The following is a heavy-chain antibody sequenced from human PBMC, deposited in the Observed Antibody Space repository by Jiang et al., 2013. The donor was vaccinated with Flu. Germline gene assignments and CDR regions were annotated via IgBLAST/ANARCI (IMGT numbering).Heavy chain of an antibody. CDR3: ARDGSYSSSWYNYFDY. J-gene: IGHJ4*02. CDR1: GFTFSSYA. V-gene: IGHV3-30*01. D-gene: IGHD6-13*01. CDR2: ISYDGSNK. Sequence: VQLVESGGGVVQPGRSLRLSCAASGFTFSSYAMHWVRQAPGKGLEWVAVISYDGSNKYYADSVKGRFTISRDNSKNTLYLQMNSLRAEDTAVYYCARDGSYSSSWYNYFDYWGQGTLVTVSS.